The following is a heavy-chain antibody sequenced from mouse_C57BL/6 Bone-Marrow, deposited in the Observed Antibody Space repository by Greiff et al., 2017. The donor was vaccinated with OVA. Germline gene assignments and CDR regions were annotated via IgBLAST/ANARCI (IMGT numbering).Heavy chain of an antibody. CDR2: ISYDGSN. Sequence: EVHLVESGPGLVKPSQSLSLTCSVTGYSITSGYYWNWIRQFPGNKLEWMGYISYDGSNNYNPSLKNRISITRDTSKNQFFLKLNSVTTEDTATYYCAREEDWDYFDYWGQGTTLTVSS. V-gene: IGHV3-6*01. J-gene: IGHJ2*01. CDR1: GYSITSGYY. CDR3: AREEDWDYFDY. D-gene: IGHD4-1*01.